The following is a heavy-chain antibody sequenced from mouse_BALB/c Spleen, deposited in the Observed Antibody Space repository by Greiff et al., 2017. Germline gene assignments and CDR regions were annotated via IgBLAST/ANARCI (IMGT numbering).Heavy chain of an antibody. D-gene: IGHD1-1*01. CDR3: ARGDYYGLWYFDV. Sequence: EVQVVESGGGLVKPGGSLKLSCAASGFTISSYAMSWVRQTPEKRLEWVASISSGGSTYYPDSVKGRFTISRDNARNILYLQMSSLRSEDTAMYYCARGDYYGLWYFDVWGAGTTVTVSS. V-gene: IGHV5-6-5*01. CDR2: ISSGGST. J-gene: IGHJ1*01. CDR1: GFTISSYA.